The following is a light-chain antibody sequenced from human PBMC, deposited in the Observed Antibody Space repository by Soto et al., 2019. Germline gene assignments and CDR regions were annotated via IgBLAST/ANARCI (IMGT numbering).Light chain of an antibody. Sequence: DIKMTQSPSSLSASVGDRVTITCRASQGISNYLAWYQQKPGKVPKLLIYAASTLQSGVPSRFSGSGSGTDFTLTISSLQPDDFATYYCQQYNSYWTFGQGTKVDIK. CDR3: QQYNSYWT. CDR2: AAS. V-gene: IGKV1-27*01. CDR1: QGISNY. J-gene: IGKJ1*01.